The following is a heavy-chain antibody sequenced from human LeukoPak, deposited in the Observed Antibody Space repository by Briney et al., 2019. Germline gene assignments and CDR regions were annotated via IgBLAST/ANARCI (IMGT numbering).Heavy chain of an antibody. J-gene: IGHJ1*01. V-gene: IGHV4-59*01. Sequence: SETLSLTCTVSGVSMSNYYWSWIRQPPGKGLGWIGCISDSGKTNYNPSLRSRVTISVDTSKNQFSLKLSSLTPADTALYYCAGLGLSLSKKPDEGGQGTLVTVSS. CDR1: GVSMSNYY. CDR2: ISDSGKT. CDR3: AGLGLSLSKKPDE. D-gene: IGHD2/OR15-2a*01.